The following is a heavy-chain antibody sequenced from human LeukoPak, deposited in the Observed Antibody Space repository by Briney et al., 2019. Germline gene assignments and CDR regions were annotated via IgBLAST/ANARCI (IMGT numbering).Heavy chain of an antibody. D-gene: IGHD3-9*01. Sequence: PSETLSLTCTVSGGSISTYYWSWIRQPPGKGLEWIGYIYYTGSTNYNPSLKSRVTISVDTSKNQFSLKLSSVTAADTAVYYCARPYDILTGYYAYWGQGTLVTVSS. CDR3: ARPYDILTGYYAY. J-gene: IGHJ4*02. CDR1: GGSISTYY. CDR2: IYYTGST. V-gene: IGHV4-59*08.